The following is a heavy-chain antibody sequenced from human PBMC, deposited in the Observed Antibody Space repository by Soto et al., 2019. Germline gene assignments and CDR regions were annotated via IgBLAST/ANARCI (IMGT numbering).Heavy chain of an antibody. V-gene: IGHV4-61*01. CDR2: IYQSGST. CDR1: GVSVNSGNYY. Sequence: PSETLSLTCTVSGVSVNSGNYYWSWIRQSPGKGLEWIGYIYQSGSTRYNPSLKSRVTISLDTSKNQFSLKMSSVTAADTAVYYCAIRVSYYDSSGYFDYWGQGTLVTVSS. D-gene: IGHD3-22*01. CDR3: AIRVSYYDSSGYFDY. J-gene: IGHJ4*02.